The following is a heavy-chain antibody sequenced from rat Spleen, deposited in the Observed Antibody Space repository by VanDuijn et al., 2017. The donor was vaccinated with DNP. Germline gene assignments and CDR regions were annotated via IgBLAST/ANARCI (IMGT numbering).Heavy chain of an antibody. CDR2: FSTSGGST. D-gene: IGHD1-9*01. J-gene: IGHJ2*01. Sequence: EVQLVESGGGLVQPGRSLKLSCAASGFTFSNYGMAWVRQAPKKGLEWVATFSTSGGSTYYRDSVKGRFTISRDNAKSTLYLQMDSLRSEDTATYYCTTLYYGYSPWYFDYWGQGVMVTVSS. V-gene: IGHV5-27*01. CDR3: TTLYYGYSPWYFDY. CDR1: GFTFSNYG.